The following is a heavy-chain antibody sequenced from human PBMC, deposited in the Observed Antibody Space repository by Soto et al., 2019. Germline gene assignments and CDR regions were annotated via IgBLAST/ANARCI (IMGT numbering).Heavy chain of an antibody. CDR1: GLTFSSYA. D-gene: IGHD3-10*01. Sequence: PGGSLRLSCAASGLTFSSYAMSWVRQVPGKGLEWVSAISGSGGSTYYADSVKGRFTISRDNSKNTLYLQMNSLRAEDTAVYYCAKDLFARTVVRGVIGYWGQGTLVTVSS. CDR2: ISGSGGST. CDR3: AKDLFARTVVRGVIGY. V-gene: IGHV3-23*01. J-gene: IGHJ4*02.